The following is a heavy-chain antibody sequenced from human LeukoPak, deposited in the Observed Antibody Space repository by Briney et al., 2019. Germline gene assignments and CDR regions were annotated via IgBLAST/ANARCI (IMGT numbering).Heavy chain of an antibody. CDR2: IKTDGSST. V-gene: IGHV3-74*01. D-gene: IGHD2-2*01. J-gene: IGHJ4*02. CDR1: GFSFNTYW. CDR3: TRDNANRAYDY. Sequence: GGSLRLSCAASGFSFNTYWMYWVRQVPEKGLVWVSRIKTDGSSTSYADSVKGRFTISRDNSKNTLHLQIDSLRAEDTATYYCTRDNANRAYDYWGQGTLVTVSS.